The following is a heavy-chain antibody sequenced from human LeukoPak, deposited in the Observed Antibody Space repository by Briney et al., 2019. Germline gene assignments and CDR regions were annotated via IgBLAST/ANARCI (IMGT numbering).Heavy chain of an antibody. CDR1: GFTFSSYA. V-gene: IGHV3-23*01. J-gene: IGHJ6*04. Sequence: GGSLRLSCAASGFTFSSYAMSWVRQAPGKGLEWVSDISRSGGSTYYADSVKGRFTISRDNSKNTLYLQMNSLRAEDTAVYYCAKNREQYNWNLAAYYYYYGMDVWGTGTTVTVSS. D-gene: IGHD1-1*01. CDR2: ISRSGGST. CDR3: AKNREQYNWNLAAYYYYYGMDV.